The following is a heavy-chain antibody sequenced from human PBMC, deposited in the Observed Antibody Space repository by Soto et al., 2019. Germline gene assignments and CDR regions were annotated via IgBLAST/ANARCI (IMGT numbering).Heavy chain of an antibody. D-gene: IGHD1-1*01. Sequence: QVQQVQSGAEVKRPGASAKVSCKASGYTFTSYGFSWVRQAPGQGLEWMGWISAYDGSTNYARKFQGRVTMTTDTSTSTAYMELKSLRSDDTAVYYCARHNSQWPNWFDPWGQGTLVTVSS. J-gene: IGHJ5*02. V-gene: IGHV1-18*01. CDR2: ISAYDGST. CDR3: ARHNSQWPNWFDP. CDR1: GYTFTSYG.